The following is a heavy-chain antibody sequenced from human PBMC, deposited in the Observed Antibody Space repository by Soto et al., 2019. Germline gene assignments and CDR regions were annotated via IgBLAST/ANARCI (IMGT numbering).Heavy chain of an antibody. CDR1: GGSVSSGSYY. J-gene: IGHJ5*02. CDR2: IYYSGST. Sequence: PSETLSLTCTVSGGSVSSGSYYWSWIRQPPGKGLEWIGYIYYSGSTNYKPSLKSRVTISVDTSKNQFSLKLSSVTAADTAVYYCARGGYSNWFDPWGQGTLVTVSS. V-gene: IGHV4-61*01. D-gene: IGHD6-13*01. CDR3: ARGGYSNWFDP.